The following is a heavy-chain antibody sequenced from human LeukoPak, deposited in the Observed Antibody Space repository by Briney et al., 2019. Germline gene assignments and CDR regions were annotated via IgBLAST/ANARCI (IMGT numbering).Heavy chain of an antibody. CDR2: INHSGST. CDR3: ARVGPIAVAGGRKYNWFDS. D-gene: IGHD6-19*01. CDR1: GGSFSGYY. J-gene: IGHJ5*01. V-gene: IGHV4-34*01. Sequence: SETLSLTCAVYGGSFSGYYWSWIRQPPGKGLEWVGEINHSGSTNYNPSLKSRVTISVDTSKNQFSLKLSSVTAADTAVYYCARVGPIAVAGGRKYNWFDSWGQGTLVTVSS.